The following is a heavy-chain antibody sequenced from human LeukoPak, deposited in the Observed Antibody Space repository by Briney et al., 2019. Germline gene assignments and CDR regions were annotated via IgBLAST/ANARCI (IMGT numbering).Heavy chain of an antibody. Sequence: ASVKVSCKASGYTFTDYYMHWVRQAPGQGLEWMGWINPNSGDTNYAQRFQGRVTMTRDTSITTAYMELSRLRSDDTAVYYCARRYSNDDAFDIWGQGTMVTVSS. CDR3: ARRYSNDDAFDI. J-gene: IGHJ3*02. CDR2: INPNSGDT. CDR1: GYTFTDYY. D-gene: IGHD6-13*01. V-gene: IGHV1-2*02.